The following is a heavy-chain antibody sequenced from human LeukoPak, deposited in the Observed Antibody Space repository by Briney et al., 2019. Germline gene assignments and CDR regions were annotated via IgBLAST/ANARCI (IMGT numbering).Heavy chain of an antibody. CDR3: ARTGSLWFGEN. D-gene: IGHD3-10*01. J-gene: IGHJ4*02. Sequence: SETLSLTCAVYGGSFSGYYWSWIRQPPGKGLEWIGEINHSGSTSYNPSLKSRVTISVDTSKNQFSLKLSSVTAADTAVYYCARTGSLWFGENWGQGTLVTVSS. V-gene: IGHV4-34*01. CDR2: INHSGST. CDR1: GGSFSGYY.